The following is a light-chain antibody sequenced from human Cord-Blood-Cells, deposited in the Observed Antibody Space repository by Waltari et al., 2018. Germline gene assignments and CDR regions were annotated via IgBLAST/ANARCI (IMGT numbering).Light chain of an antibody. Sequence: DIVMTQSPESLAVSLGERDTINCKSSQSVLYSSNNKNYLAWYQQKPGQPPKLLIYWASTRESGVPDRFSGSGSGTDFTLTISSLQAEDVAVYYCQQYYSTPRTFGQGTKVEIK. V-gene: IGKV4-1*01. CDR2: WAS. CDR3: QQYYSTPRT. J-gene: IGKJ1*01. CDR1: QSVLYSSNNKNY.